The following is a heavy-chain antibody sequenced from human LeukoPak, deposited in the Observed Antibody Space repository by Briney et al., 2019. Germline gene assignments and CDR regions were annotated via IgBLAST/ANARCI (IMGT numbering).Heavy chain of an antibody. V-gene: IGHV4-31*03. CDR2: IYYSGST. J-gene: IGHJ5*02. Sequence: SETLSLTCTVSGGSISSGGYYWSWIRQHPRKGLEWIGYIYYSGSTYYNPSLKSRVTISVDTSKNQLSLKLSSVTAADTAVYYCARGATDCGGDCYSESWGQGTLVTVSS. CDR3: ARGATDCGGDCYSES. CDR1: GGSISSGGYY. D-gene: IGHD2-21*02.